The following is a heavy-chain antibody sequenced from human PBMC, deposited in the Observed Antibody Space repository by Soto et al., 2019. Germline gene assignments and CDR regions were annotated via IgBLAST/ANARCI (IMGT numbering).Heavy chain of an antibody. CDR2: IWYDGSNK. CDR1: GFTFSSYG. Sequence: PGGSLRLSCAASGFTFSSYGMHWVRQAPGKGLEWVAVIWYDGSNKYYADSVKGRFTISRDNSKNTLYLQMNSLRAEDTAVYYCARDGGSWNFETGYYFDYWGQGTLVTVSS. CDR3: ARDGGSWNFETGYYFDY. V-gene: IGHV3-33*01. D-gene: IGHD1-7*01. J-gene: IGHJ4*02.